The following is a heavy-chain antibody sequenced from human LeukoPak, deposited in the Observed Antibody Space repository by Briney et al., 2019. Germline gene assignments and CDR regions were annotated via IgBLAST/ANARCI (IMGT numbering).Heavy chain of an antibody. Sequence: GGSLRLSCAASGFRFGDFTMTWVRQAPGKGPEWVSAIGGRGGSTYYADSLGGRFTISRDNSKDMLYLQMNSLKVEDTATYYCGKEGGAWGQGTKVTVSS. D-gene: IGHD3-16*01. V-gene: IGHV3-23*01. CDR2: IGGRGGST. CDR3: GKEGGA. J-gene: IGHJ5*02. CDR1: GFRFGDFT.